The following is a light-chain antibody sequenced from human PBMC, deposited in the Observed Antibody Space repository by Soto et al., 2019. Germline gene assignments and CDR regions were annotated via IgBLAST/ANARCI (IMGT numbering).Light chain of an antibody. Sequence: DIQMTQSPSSVSASVGDRVTITCRASQGIRSWLAWYQQKPGKAPNLLIYTVSSLPSGVPSVFSRSGSGTDFTLTISSLQPEDFATYYCQQANSFPLTFGGGTKVEIK. CDR1: QGIRSW. J-gene: IGKJ4*01. CDR2: TVS. V-gene: IGKV1-12*01. CDR3: QQANSFPLT.